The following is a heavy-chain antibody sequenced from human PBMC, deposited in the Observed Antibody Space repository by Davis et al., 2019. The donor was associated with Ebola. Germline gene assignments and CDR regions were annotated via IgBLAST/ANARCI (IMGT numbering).Heavy chain of an antibody. D-gene: IGHD3-3*01. Sequence: ASVKVSCKASGYTFTRYAMHWVRQAPRQRLEWMGWINAGNGNTKYSQKFQGRVTITRDTSASTAYMELSSLRSEDTAVYYCARGKYDFWSGYKYPGWFDPWGQGTLVTVSS. CDR3: ARGKYDFWSGYKYPGWFDP. V-gene: IGHV1-3*01. CDR1: GYTFTRYA. J-gene: IGHJ5*02. CDR2: INAGNGNT.